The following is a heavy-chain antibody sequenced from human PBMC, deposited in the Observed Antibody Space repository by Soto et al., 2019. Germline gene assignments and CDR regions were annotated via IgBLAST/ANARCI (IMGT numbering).Heavy chain of an antibody. V-gene: IGHV3-30*18. J-gene: IGHJ6*01. D-gene: IGHD2-2*02. CDR3: AKARGYCSSTSCYTLYYYYGMDV. Sequence: QVQLVESGGGVVQPGRSLRLSCAASGFTFSSYGMHWVRQAPGKGLEWVAVISYDGSNKYYADSVKGRFTISRDNSKNTLYLQMNSLRAEDTAVYYCAKARGYCSSTSCYTLYYYYGMDVW. CDR1: GFTFSSYG. CDR2: ISYDGSNK.